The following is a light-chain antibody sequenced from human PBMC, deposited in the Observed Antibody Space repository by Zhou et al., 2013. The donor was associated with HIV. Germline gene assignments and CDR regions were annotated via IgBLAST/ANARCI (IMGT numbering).Light chain of an antibody. CDR1: SSDVGSYNL. J-gene: IGLJ1*01. V-gene: IGLV2-23*02. Sequence: QSALTQPASVSGSPGQLITMSCTGTSSDVGSYNLVSWYQQHPGKAPKLMIYEVSKRPSGVSNRFSGSKSGNTASLTISGLQAEDEADYYCCSYAGSVSYVFGTGTKVTVL. CDR2: EVS. CDR3: CSYAGSVSYV.